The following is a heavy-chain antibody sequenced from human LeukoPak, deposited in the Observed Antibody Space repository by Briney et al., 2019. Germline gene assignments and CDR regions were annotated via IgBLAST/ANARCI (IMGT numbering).Heavy chain of an antibody. Sequence: GASVKVSCKASGYTFTSYAMNWVRQAPGQGLEWMGRINTNTGNPTYAQGFTGRFVFSLDTSVSTAYLQISSLKAEDTAVYYCARDVATFLGYYGMDVWGQGTTVTVSS. J-gene: IGHJ6*02. D-gene: IGHD5-12*01. CDR2: INTNTGNP. V-gene: IGHV7-4-1*02. CDR1: GYTFTSYA. CDR3: ARDVATFLGYYGMDV.